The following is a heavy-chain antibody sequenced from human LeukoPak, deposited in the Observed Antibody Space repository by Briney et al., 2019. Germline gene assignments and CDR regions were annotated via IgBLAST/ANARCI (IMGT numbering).Heavy chain of an antibody. CDR1: GYTFKNYD. CDR3: ARATPGGLHGYSFDY. J-gene: IGHJ4*02. V-gene: IGHV1-8*02. D-gene: IGHD5-24*01. Sequence: ASVKVSCKASGYTFKNYDINWVRQATGQGLEWMGWMNPNSGNTGFAQKFQDRVSMTRDTSINSAYMELTSLRSGDTAVYYCARATPGGLHGYSFDYWGQGTVVTVYS. CDR2: MNPNSGNT.